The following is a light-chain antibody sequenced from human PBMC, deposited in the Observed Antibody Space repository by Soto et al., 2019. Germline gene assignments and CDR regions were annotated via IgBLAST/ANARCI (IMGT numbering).Light chain of an antibody. CDR3: QQRSTWPRGT. Sequence: EIVLTQSPATLSLSPGERATLACRASQSVGSYLAWYQHKPGQAPRLLIHDASNRATGIPARFSGSGSGTDFTLTISSLEPADSAVYYCQQRSTWPRGTFGQGTKLEIK. V-gene: IGKV3-11*01. J-gene: IGKJ2*02. CDR2: DAS. CDR1: QSVGSY.